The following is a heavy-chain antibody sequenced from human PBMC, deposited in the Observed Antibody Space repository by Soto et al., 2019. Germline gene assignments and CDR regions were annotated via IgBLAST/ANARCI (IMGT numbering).Heavy chain of an antibody. D-gene: IGHD1-1*01. CDR2: TYYTGST. Sequence: PSETLSLTCPFSGFSISSTRYYWGWIRQPPGKGLEWIGTTYYTGSTYYNPSLKSRVTISVDMSKNQFSLKVRSVTAADTAVYYCVSGPGTTADYWGQGTLVTVSS. V-gene: IGHV4-39*01. CDR3: VSGPGTTADY. J-gene: IGHJ4*02. CDR1: GFSISSTRYY.